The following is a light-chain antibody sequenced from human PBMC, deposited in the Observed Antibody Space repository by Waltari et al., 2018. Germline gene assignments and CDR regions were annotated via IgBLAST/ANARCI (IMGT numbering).Light chain of an antibody. CDR2: GTS. CDR1: QSVSSY. J-gene: IGKJ3*01. CDR3: KKYSSLPFT. V-gene: IGKV3-20*01. Sequence: VILTQSPATLSLSPGERATLSCRASQSVSSYLAWYQQKPGQAPRLLIQGTSSRATGIPDRFSGSGSGTEFTLTISSLEPEDFAVYYCKKYSSLPFTFGPGTKLDIK.